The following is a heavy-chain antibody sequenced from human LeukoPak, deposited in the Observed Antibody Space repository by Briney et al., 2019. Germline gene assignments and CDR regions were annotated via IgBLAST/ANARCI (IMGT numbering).Heavy chain of an antibody. J-gene: IGHJ4*02. CDR3: AKQGFGC. CDR1: GFTLSSYA. CDR2: ISGSADNT. V-gene: IGHV3-23*01. Sequence: GGSLRLSCTASGFTLSSYAMSWVRQAPGEGLEWVSTISGSADNTNYAEAVKGRFTISRDNSKNTMYLQMNSLRAEDTAVHYCAKQGFGCWGQGTLVTVSS.